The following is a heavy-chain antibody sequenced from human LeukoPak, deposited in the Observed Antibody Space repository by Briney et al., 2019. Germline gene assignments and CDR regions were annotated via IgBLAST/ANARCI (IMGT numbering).Heavy chain of an antibody. CDR2: MSGSGGST. Sequence: GGSLRLSCAASGFTFSSYAMSWVRQAPGKGLEGVSAMSGSGGSTYYADSVKGRFTISRDNSKNTLYLQMNSLRAEDTAVYYCAKDYDILTGYYNRGGYFDYWGQGTLVTVSS. V-gene: IGHV3-23*01. CDR3: AKDYDILTGYYNRGGYFDY. D-gene: IGHD3-9*01. CDR1: GFTFSSYA. J-gene: IGHJ4*02.